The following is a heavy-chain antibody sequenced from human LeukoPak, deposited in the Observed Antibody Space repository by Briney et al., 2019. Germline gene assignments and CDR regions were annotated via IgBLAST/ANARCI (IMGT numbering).Heavy chain of an antibody. D-gene: IGHD3-3*01. J-gene: IGHJ5*02. CDR2: INHSGST. CDR3: ARGRTDAVTYYDFWSARNWFDP. V-gene: IGHV4-34*01. CDR1: GGSFSGYY. Sequence: SETLSLTCAVYGGSFSGYYWSWIRQPSGKGLEWIGEINHSGSTNYNPSLKSRVTISVDTSKNQFSLKLSSVTAADTAVYYCARGRTDAVTYYDFWSARNWFDPWGQGTLVTVSS.